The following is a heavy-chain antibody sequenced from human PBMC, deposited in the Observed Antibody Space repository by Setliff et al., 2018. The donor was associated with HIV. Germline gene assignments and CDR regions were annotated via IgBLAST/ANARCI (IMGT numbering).Heavy chain of an antibody. CDR2: IHHSEDT. Sequence: SETLSRTCAVYGGSFSGYYWSWIRQPPGKGLEWIGEIHHSEDTNYNPSLKSRVTISVDTSKNQLSLKLSSVTAADTAVYYCAKPGSGYYRRVGAFDIWGQGTMVTVSS. V-gene: IGHV4-34*01. CDR3: AKPGSGYYRRVGAFDI. D-gene: IGHD3-3*01. CDR1: GGSFSGYY. J-gene: IGHJ3*02.